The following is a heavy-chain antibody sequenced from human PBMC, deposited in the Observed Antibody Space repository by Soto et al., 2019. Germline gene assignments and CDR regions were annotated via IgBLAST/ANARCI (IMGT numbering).Heavy chain of an antibody. V-gene: IGHV3-7*05. D-gene: IGHD3-10*01. J-gene: IGHJ4*02. CDR2: IKQDGSEK. CDR3: AIYGGNAGYFDY. CDR1: W. Sequence: WLYRFLQTPGKGLEWVSNIKQDGSEKYYVDSVKGRFTISRDNAKNSLYLQMNSLRAEDTAVYYCAIYGGNAGYFDYSGQRNLVSVSS.